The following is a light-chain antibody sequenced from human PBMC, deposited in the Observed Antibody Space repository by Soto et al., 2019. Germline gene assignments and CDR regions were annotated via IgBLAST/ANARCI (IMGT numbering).Light chain of an antibody. CDR1: QSVGGY. CDR2: DAS. CDR3: HQRSAWPWT. V-gene: IGKV3-11*01. Sequence: EIVLTQSPATLSLSPGERATLSCRASQSVGGYLDGYQHKPGPAPSLLIYDASNSAAGIPASFSGSGSGTDFTLTISSLGAEECAVYYCHQRSAWPWTFGQGTKVE. J-gene: IGKJ1*01.